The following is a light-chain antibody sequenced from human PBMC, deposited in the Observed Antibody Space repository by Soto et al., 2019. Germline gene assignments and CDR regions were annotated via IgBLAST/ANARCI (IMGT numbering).Light chain of an antibody. CDR2: LGS. CDR3: MQRLQTPWT. V-gene: IGKV2-28*01. CDR1: QGLLHSNGYNY. J-gene: IGKJ1*01. Sequence: DAVMTQSPLSLPVTPGEPASISCRSSQGLLHSNGYNYLDWYLQKPGQSPQIXIYLGSNRASGVPDRLSGSGSGTDFKLKISRVEAEDAGVYYCMQRLQTPWTFGQGTKVDIK.